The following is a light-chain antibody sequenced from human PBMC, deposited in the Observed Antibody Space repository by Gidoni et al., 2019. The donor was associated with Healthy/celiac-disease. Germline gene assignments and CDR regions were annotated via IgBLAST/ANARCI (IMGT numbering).Light chain of an antibody. CDR1: SSHVGSYNL. CDR2: EGS. Sequence: QSALTQPASVSGSPGQSITISCTGTSSHVGSYNLVSWYQQHPGKAPKLMIYEGSKRPSGVSNRFSGSKSGNTASLTLSGLQAEDEADYYCCSYAGSSTYVVFGGGTKLTVL. V-gene: IGLV2-23*01. CDR3: CSYAGSSTYVV. J-gene: IGLJ2*01.